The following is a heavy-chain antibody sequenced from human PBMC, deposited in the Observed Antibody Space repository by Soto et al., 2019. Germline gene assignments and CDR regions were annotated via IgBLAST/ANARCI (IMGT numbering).Heavy chain of an antibody. CDR1: GGSISRYY. CDR3: ARDPGSGSYYGWFDP. Sequence: QVQLQESGPGLVKPSETLSLTCTVSGGSISRYYWNWIRQPPGKGLEWIGYIYYSGSTNYNPSLNSRVPISVHPSKNHFSLKLSSVTAADTAVYYCARDPGSGSYYGWFDPWGQGTLVTVSS. V-gene: IGHV4-59*01. D-gene: IGHD3-10*01. CDR2: IYYSGST. J-gene: IGHJ5*02.